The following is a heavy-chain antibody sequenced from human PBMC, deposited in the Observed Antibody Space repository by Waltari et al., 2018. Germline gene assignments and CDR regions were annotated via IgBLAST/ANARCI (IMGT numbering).Heavy chain of an antibody. V-gene: IGHV4-61*02. Sequence: QVQLQESGPGLVKPSQTLSLTCTVSGGSISSGSYYWSWIRQPAGKGLEWIGRIYTSGSTNYNPSLKSRVTISVDTSKNQFSLKLSSVTAADTAVYYCARSEGSSGYYYYGMDVWGQGTTVTVSS. CDR2: IYTSGST. J-gene: IGHJ6*02. D-gene: IGHD3-22*01. CDR3: ARSEGSSGYYYYGMDV. CDR1: GGSISSGSYY.